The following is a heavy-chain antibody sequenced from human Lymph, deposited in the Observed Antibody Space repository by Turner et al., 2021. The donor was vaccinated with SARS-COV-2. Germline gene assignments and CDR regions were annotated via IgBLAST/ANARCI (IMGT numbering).Heavy chain of an antibody. CDR1: GFTFSTYA. V-gene: IGHV3-30*04. CDR2: ISYDGSNK. J-gene: IGHJ6*02. CDR3: ARYGSGGYFYYGLDV. Sequence: QVQLVGSGGGVVPPGRSLRLSCSAPGFTFSTYAIHWVRQAAGKGLEWVAVISYDGSNKYYADSVKGRFTISRDNSKNTLYLQMNSLRAEDTAVYYCARYGSGGYFYYGLDVWGQGTTVTVSS. D-gene: IGHD3-10*01.